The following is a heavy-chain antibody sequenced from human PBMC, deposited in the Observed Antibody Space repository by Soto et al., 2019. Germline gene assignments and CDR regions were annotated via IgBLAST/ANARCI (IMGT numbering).Heavy chain of an antibody. J-gene: IGHJ2*01. CDR2: INDRGSI. CDR1: GGSFSGYY. D-gene: IGHD3-9*01. Sequence: QVQLQQWGAGPLRPLETLSLTCGVSGGSFSGYYWAWIRQSPGKGLEWIGEINDRGSINYNPSLKSRVSISVDTSKNHYSLNLRSVTAAGTAVYYCARESHDILTGPPWVWYFDLWGRGTRVTVSS. V-gene: IGHV4-34*01. CDR3: ARESHDILTGPPWVWYFDL.